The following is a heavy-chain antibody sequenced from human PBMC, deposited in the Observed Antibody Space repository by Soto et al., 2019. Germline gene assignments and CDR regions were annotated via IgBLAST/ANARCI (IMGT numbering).Heavy chain of an antibody. CDR1: GFTFSSYS. CDR2: ISSGSSYI. CDR3: ARDRSSSYYYGMDV. D-gene: IGHD6-6*01. V-gene: IGHV3-21*01. J-gene: IGHJ6*02. Sequence: GGSLRLSCAASGFTFSSYSMNWVRQAPGKGLEWVSSISSGSSYIYYADSVKGRFTISRDNAKNSLYLQMNSLRAEDTAVYYCARDRSSSYYYGMDVWGQGTTVTVS.